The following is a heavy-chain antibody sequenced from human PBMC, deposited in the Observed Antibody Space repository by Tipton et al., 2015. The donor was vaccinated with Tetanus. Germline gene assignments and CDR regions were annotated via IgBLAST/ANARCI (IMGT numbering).Heavy chain of an antibody. CDR2: ILYTGST. V-gene: IGHV4-31*03. CDR1: GDSINSGDYY. J-gene: IGHJ4*02. Sequence: TLSLTCSVSGDSINSGDYYWSWIRQHPGKGLEWIGYILYTGSTYHNPSLKSRLTISVDTSKNQFSLNLSSVTAADTAVYYCARGSRFWFDYWGQGTLVTVSS. CDR3: ARGSRFWFDY.